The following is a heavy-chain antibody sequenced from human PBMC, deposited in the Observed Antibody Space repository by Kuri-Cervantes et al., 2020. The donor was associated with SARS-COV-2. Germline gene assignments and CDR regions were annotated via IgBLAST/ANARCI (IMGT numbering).Heavy chain of an antibody. CDR2: INPSGGST. D-gene: IGHD3-3*01. Sequence: ASVKVSCKASGYTFTSYYMHWVRQAPGQGLEWMGIINPSGGSTSYAQKFQGRVTMTRDTSTSTVYMELSSLRSEDTAVYYCARDEGLVGVAIIGVGDGMDVWGQGTTVTVSS. V-gene: IGHV1-46*01. J-gene: IGHJ6*02. CDR1: GYTFTSYY. CDR3: ARDEGLVGVAIIGVGDGMDV.